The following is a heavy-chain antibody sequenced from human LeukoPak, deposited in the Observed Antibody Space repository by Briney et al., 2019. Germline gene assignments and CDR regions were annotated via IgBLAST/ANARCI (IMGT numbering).Heavy chain of an antibody. Sequence: GRSLRLSCAASGFTLSSYGMHWVRQAPGKGLEWVTIISYDGSNKYYADSVKGRFTISRDNSKNTLYLQMNSLRAEDTAVYYCARPREGYCSSTSCPSQDAFDIWGQGTMVTVSS. CDR1: GFTLSSYG. J-gene: IGHJ3*02. D-gene: IGHD2-2*01. CDR2: ISYDGSNK. V-gene: IGHV3-30*03. CDR3: ARPREGYCSSTSCPSQDAFDI.